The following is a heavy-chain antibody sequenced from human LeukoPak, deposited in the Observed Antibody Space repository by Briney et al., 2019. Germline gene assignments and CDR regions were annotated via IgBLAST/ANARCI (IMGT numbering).Heavy chain of an antibody. CDR3: AKDEATSGGGLAS. Sequence: GGSLRLSCAASGFAVSGTHMSWVRQAPGKGLEWVSAMYTGGTTYYADSVTGRFTVSRDTSRNTLFLHMNSLRAEDTAVYYCAKDEATSGGGLASWGQGTLVIVSS. D-gene: IGHD3-16*01. J-gene: IGHJ5*01. CDR1: GFAVSGTH. CDR2: MYTGGTT. V-gene: IGHV3-53*01.